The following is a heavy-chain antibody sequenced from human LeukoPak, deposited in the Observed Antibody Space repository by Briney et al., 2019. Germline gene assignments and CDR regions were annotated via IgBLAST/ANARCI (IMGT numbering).Heavy chain of an antibody. CDR1: GFSLSRYW. D-gene: IGHD1-26*01. J-gene: IGHJ5*02. CDR3: ARDLTYYPTDH. V-gene: IGHV3-7*01. Sequence: PWGSLRLSGAASGFSLSRYWMSWVRQAPGKGREWVANIGKDGSGNHYVDYVKGRFTISRDNAKNSLYLKMNSPSADDTAVYYCARDLTYYPTDHWGQGTLVTVSS. CDR2: IGKDGSGN.